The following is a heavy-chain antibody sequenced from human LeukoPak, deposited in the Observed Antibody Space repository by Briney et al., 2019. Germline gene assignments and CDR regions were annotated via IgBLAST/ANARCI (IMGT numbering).Heavy chain of an antibody. CDR3: ARGKDFWSGYYWFDP. D-gene: IGHD3-3*01. CDR2: IYTSGST. V-gene: IGHV4-4*07. J-gene: IGHJ5*02. CDR1: GGSISSYY. Sequence: PSETLSLTCTVSGGSISSYYWSLIRQPAGKGLEWIGRIYTSGSTNYNPSLKSRVTMSVDTSKNQFSLKLSSVTAADTAVYYCARGKDFWSGYYWFDPWGQGTLVTVSS.